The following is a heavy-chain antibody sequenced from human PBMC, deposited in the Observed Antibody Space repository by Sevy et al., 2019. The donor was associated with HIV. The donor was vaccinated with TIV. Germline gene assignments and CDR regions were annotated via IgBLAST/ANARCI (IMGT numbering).Heavy chain of an antibody. Sequence: KQSQTLSLTCAISGDSVSSNSAAWNWIRQSPSRGLEWLGRTYYRSKWYNDYAVSVKSRITINPDTSKNQFSLQLNSVTPEETAVYYCARVGYCSGGSCSNHDAFDIWGQGTMVTVSS. CDR3: ARVGYCSGGSCSNHDAFDI. V-gene: IGHV6-1*01. CDR2: TYYRSKWYN. D-gene: IGHD2-15*01. J-gene: IGHJ3*02. CDR1: GDSVSSNSAA.